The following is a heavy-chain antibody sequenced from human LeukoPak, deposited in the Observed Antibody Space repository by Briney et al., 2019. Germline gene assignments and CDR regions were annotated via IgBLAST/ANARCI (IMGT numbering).Heavy chain of an antibody. CDR2: INPNSGGT. CDR1: GYTFTGYY. Sequence: GASVKVSCKASGYTFTGYYMHWVRQAPGQGLEWMGWINPNSGGTNYAQKLQGRVTMTTDTSTSTAYMELRSLRSDDTAVYYCARDSKNIEWLRLGYYYYYYMDVWGKGTTVTISS. D-gene: IGHD5-12*01. V-gene: IGHV1-2*02. J-gene: IGHJ6*03. CDR3: ARDSKNIEWLRLGYYYYYYMDV.